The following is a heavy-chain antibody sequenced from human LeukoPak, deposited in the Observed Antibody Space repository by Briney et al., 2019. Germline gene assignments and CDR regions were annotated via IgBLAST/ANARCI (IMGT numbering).Heavy chain of an antibody. CDR1: GASISGTSYY. J-gene: IGHJ4*02. V-gene: IGHV4-31*03. CDR2: IHFSGTV. Sequence: KPSETLSLTCTVSGASISGTSYYWTWTRHHPRGGLEWLGFIHFSGTVYYNPSLISRLIISADTSKNQMSLKLSSVTAADTAVYYCAAGGDIAKGGNYWGQGTQVTVSS. CDR3: AAGGDIAKGGNY. D-gene: IGHD5-18*01.